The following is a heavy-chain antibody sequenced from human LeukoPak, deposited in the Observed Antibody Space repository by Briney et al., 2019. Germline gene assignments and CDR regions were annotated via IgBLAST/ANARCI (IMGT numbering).Heavy chain of an antibody. Sequence: ASVKVSCKTSGYTFTSYYMHWLRQAPGQGLEWMGLISPGGGTTTYAQKFQGRITMTRDMSTSTAYMELSSLRSEDTAVYYCARSLFRFLEWSYRSYYYYYMDVWGKGTTVTVSS. CDR2: ISPGGGTT. CDR3: ARSLFRFLEWSYRSYYYYYMDV. J-gene: IGHJ6*03. V-gene: IGHV1-46*01. D-gene: IGHD3-3*01. CDR1: GYTFTSYY.